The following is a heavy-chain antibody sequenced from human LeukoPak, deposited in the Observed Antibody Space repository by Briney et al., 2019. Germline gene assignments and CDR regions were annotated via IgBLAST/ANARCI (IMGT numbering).Heavy chain of an antibody. J-gene: IGHJ4*02. CDR1: GGSISDYF. CDR3: ARRKRGSGGPFDY. Sequence: SETLSLTCTVSGGSISDYFWTWIRQSPGTGLEWIGYMDYSGSTAYNPSLKSRVTISIDTSKKQFSLELSSVTAADTAIYFCARRKRGSGGPFDYWGQGTLVTVSS. CDR2: MDYSGST. V-gene: IGHV4-59*08. D-gene: IGHD6-19*01.